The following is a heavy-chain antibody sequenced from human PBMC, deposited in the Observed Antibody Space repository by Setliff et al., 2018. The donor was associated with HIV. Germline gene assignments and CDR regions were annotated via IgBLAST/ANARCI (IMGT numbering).Heavy chain of an antibody. V-gene: IGHV3-11*05. CDR2: ISSSGTYT. J-gene: IGHJ3*02. CDR3: ARDRGNTKVAFDI. D-gene: IGHD3-16*01. Sequence: GGSLRLSCAASEFTFSDYYMSWIRQAPGKGLEWVSYISSSGTYTNYTASVRGRSTISRDNAKNSLYLQMNGLRAEDTALYYCARDRGNTKVAFDIWGQGTMVTVSS. CDR1: EFTFSDYY.